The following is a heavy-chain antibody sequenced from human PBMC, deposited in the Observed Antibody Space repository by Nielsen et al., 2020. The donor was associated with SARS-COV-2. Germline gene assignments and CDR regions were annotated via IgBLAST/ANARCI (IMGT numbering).Heavy chain of an antibody. CDR3: AKLPIGYSSGWYDDNFDY. J-gene: IGHJ4*02. CDR1: GFTVSSNY. CDR2: IYSGGST. D-gene: IGHD6-19*01. Sequence: GESLKISCAASGFTVSSNYMSWVRQAPGKGLEWVSVIYSGGSTYYADSVKGRFTISRHNSKNSLYLQMNSLRAEDTALYYCAKLPIGYSSGWYDDNFDYWGQGTLVTVSS. V-gene: IGHV3-53*04.